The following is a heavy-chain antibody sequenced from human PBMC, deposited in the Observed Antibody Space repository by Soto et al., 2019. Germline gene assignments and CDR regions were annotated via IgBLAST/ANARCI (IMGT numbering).Heavy chain of an antibody. CDR3: AKDMGRFVTGNAFDI. Sequence: EVQLVESGGGLVQPGRSVRLSCAASGFSFIDYAMHWVRQAPGKGLEWVSGISWNRGSITYADSVKGRFTISRDNVKISLYLQMDSLRAEATVFYYCAKDMGRFVTGNAFDIWGQGTMVTVSS. J-gene: IGHJ3*02. CDR1: GFSFIDYA. D-gene: IGHD3-3*01. CDR2: ISWNRGSI. V-gene: IGHV3-9*01.